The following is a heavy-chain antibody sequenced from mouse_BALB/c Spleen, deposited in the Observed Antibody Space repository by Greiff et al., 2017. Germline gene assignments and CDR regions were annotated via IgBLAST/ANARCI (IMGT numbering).Heavy chain of an antibody. Sequence: VQRVESGPGLVAPSQSLSITCTVSGFSLTGYGVNWVRQPPGKGLEWLGMIWGDGSTDYNSALKSRLSISKDNSTSQVVLKMNSLQTDDTARYYCARELLLRPYAMDYWGQGTSVTVSS. CDR1: GFSLTGYG. CDR3: ARELLLRPYAMDY. D-gene: IGHD1-1*01. J-gene: IGHJ4*01. CDR2: IWGDGST. V-gene: IGHV2-6-7*01.